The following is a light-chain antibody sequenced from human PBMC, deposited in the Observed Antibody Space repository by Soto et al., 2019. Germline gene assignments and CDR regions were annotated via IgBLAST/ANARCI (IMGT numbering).Light chain of an antibody. CDR2: AAS. V-gene: IGKV1-8*01. CDR3: QQYYSYSRT. Sequence: AIRMTQSPSSFSASTGDRVTITCRASQGISSYLAWYQQKPGKAPKLLIYAASTLQSGVPSRFSGSGSGTECTLTISCLQSEDFATYYCQQYYSYSRTFGQGTKVEIK. J-gene: IGKJ1*01. CDR1: QGISSY.